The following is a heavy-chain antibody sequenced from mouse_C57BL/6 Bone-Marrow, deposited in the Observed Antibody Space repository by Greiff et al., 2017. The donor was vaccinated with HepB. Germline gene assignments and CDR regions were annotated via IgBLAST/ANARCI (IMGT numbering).Heavy chain of an antibody. J-gene: IGHJ3*01. CDR2: ISNGGGST. CDR3: ARQRDDGYSWFAY. CDR1: GFTFSDYY. D-gene: IGHD2-3*01. Sequence: EVKVEESGGGLVQPGGSLKLSCAASGFTFSDYYMYWVRQTPEKRLEWVAYISNGGGSTYYPDTVKGRFTISRDNAKNTLYLQMSRLKSEDTAMYYCARQRDDGYSWFAYWGQGTLVTVSA. V-gene: IGHV5-12*01.